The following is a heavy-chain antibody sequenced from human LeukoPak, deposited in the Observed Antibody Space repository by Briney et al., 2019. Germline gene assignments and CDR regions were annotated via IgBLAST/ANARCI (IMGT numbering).Heavy chain of an antibody. V-gene: IGHV3-49*03. D-gene: IGHD1-1*01. Sequence: PGGSLRLSCTASGFTFGDYAMSWIRQAPGKGLEWGGFIRSKAYGETADYAASVKGRFTISRDDSKAIAYLQMNSLKTEDTAVYHCTRDRGAYNLYDYWGQGTLVTVSS. J-gene: IGHJ4*02. CDR3: TRDRGAYNLYDY. CDR2: IRSKAYGETA. CDR1: GFTFGDYA.